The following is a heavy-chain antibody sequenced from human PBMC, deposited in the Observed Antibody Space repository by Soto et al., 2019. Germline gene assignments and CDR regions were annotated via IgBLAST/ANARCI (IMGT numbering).Heavy chain of an antibody. J-gene: IGHJ6*02. V-gene: IGHV1-69*01. CDR2: IIPIFGTA. D-gene: IGHD4-17*01. CDR1: GGTFSSYA. Sequence: QVQLVQSGAEVKKPGSSVKVSGKASGGTFSSYAISWVRQAPGQGLEWIGGIIPIFGTANYAQKFQGRVTITADESTGTAYMELSSLRSEDTAVYYCAIDQTKVVPYYYYGMDVWGQGTTVTGSS. CDR3: AIDQTKVVPYYYYGMDV.